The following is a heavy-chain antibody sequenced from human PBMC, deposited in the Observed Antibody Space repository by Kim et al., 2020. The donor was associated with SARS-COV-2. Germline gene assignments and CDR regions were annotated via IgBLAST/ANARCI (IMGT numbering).Heavy chain of an antibody. Sequence: GGSLRLSCVVSGMTFNNAWLTWVRQAPGKGLEWVGRIKSETDGGTTDYGSPVKGRFSISRDDSRNTVYLQMNGVITEDTGVYYCSTSGCGGDCWGQGTLVTVSS. CDR1: GMTFNNAW. CDR2: IKSETDGGTT. J-gene: IGHJ4*02. V-gene: IGHV3-15*01. D-gene: IGHD2-21*01. CDR3: STSGCGGDC.